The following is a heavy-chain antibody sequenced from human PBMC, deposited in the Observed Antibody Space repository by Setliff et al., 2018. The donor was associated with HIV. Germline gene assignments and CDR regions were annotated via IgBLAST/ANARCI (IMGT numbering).Heavy chain of an antibody. D-gene: IGHD6-6*01. CDR1: GYTFTTYA. CDR2: IDAGNGNT. J-gene: IGHJ1*01. V-gene: IGHV1-3*01. Sequence: ASVKVSCKASGYTFTTYAMHWVRQAPGQRLEWMGWIDAGNGNTKYSQKLQGRVTITRDTSASTAYLELSSLRSEDTAVYYCARDPAPSSSASYFQHWGQGTPVTVSS. CDR3: ARDPAPSSSASYFQH.